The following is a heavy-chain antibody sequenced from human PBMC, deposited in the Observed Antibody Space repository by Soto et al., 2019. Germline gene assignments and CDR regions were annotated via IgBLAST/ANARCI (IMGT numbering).Heavy chain of an antibody. CDR2: INHSGST. J-gene: IGHJ5*02. V-gene: IGHV4-34*01. D-gene: IGHD3-3*01. CDR1: GGSFSGYY. CDR3: ARGRTITIFGVVIPTWFDP. Sequence: PSETLSLTCAVYGGSFSGYYWSWIRQPPGKGLEWIGEINHSGSTNYNPSLKSRVTISVDTSKNQFSLKLSSVTAADTAVYYCARGRTITIFGVVIPTWFDPWGQGTLVTVSS.